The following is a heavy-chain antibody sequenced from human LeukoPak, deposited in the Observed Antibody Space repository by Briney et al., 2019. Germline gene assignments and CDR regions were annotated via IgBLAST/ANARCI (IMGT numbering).Heavy chain of an antibody. J-gene: IGHJ6*04. V-gene: IGHV5-10-1*01. CDR2: VDPSDSYT. D-gene: IGHD5-18*01. Sequence: GESLKISCQGSGYSFTSYWISWVRQMPGKGLEWMGRVDPSDSYTNYSPSFQGHVTISADKSISTAYLQWSSLKASDTAMYYCARLRVDTAMVIYYYYGMDVWGKGTTVTVSS. CDR1: GYSFTSYW. CDR3: ARLRVDTAMVIYYYYGMDV.